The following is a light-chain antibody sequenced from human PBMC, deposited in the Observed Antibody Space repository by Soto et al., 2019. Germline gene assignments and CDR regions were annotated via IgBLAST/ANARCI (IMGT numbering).Light chain of an antibody. CDR1: TGVVTSGHW. CDR2: DTT. CDR3: PLTYPGGRV. J-gene: IGLJ2*01. Sequence: QAVVTQEPSLTVSPGGTVTLTCGSSTGVVTSGHWPYWFQQKPGQAPTTLIYDTTNKHSWTPARFSGSLLGGKAALTLSSGQHVVGAGYCCPLTYPGGRVFGGGPNLPAL. V-gene: IGLV7-46*01.